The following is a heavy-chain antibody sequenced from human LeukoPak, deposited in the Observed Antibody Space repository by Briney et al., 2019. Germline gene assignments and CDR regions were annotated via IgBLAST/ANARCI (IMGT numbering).Heavy chain of an antibody. Sequence: RSGGSLRLSCAASGFTFSTYWMNWFRQTPGKGLEWVAKIKADGGEKDHVASVKGRFTISRDNAKNSLYLQMNSLRVEDTAVYYCARGGAARLDFWGQGTLVTVSS. CDR1: GFTFSTYW. D-gene: IGHD6-6*01. J-gene: IGHJ4*02. CDR2: IKADGGEK. CDR3: ARGGAARLDF. V-gene: IGHV3-7*01.